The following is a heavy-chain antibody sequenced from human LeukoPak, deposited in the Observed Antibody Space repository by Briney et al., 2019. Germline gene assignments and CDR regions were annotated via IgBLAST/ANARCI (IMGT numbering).Heavy chain of an antibody. V-gene: IGHV4-59*01. CDR1: GGSISSYY. CDR2: IYYSGST. D-gene: IGHD3-10*01. Sequence: SGTLSLTCTVSGGSISSYYWSWIRQPPGKGLGWIGYIYYSGSTNYNPSLKSRVTISVDTSKTQFSLKLSSVTAADTAVYYCARVGESYYFDYGGQGTLVTVSS. J-gene: IGHJ4*02. CDR3: ARVGESYYFDY.